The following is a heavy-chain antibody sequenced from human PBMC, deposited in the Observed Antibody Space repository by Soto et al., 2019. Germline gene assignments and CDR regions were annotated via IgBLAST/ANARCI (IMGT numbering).Heavy chain of an antibody. D-gene: IGHD2-21*02. CDR1: DDSINSDKYY. CDR3: ARLEGLPTISSYFAF. V-gene: IGHV4-39*01. J-gene: IGHJ4*02. Sequence: SETLSLTCSVSDDSINSDKYYWGWIRQPPGKGLEWIGSIYYRGNAYYNPSLQTRVTISLDKSRSQFSLKLNSVTAADSAVYFCARLEGLPTISSYFAFWGPGARVPVSS. CDR2: IYYRGNA.